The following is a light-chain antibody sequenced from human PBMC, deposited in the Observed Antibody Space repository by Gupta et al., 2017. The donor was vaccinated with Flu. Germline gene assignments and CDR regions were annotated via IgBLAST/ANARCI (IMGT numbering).Light chain of an antibody. V-gene: IGKV3-11*01. CDR1: QSVSNQ. J-gene: IGKJ4*01. Sequence: EIVLTQSPATLSLSPGERATLSCRASQSVSNQLAWYQQKPGQAPRLLIYDASNRATGIPVRFSGSGYGTDLTLTISSREQEDFAVYYCQQRSNWPPLTFGGGTKVEIK. CDR2: DAS. CDR3: QQRSNWPPLT.